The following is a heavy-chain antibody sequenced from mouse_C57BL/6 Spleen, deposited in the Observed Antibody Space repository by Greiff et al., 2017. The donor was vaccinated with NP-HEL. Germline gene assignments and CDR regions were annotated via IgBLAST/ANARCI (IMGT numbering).Heavy chain of an antibody. CDR3: ARRLLSGQDY. V-gene: IGHV1-64*01. J-gene: IGHJ2*01. CDR2: IHPNSGST. Sequence: QVQLQQPGAELVKPGASVRLSCKASGYTFTSYWMHWVKQRPGQGLEWIGMIHPNSGSTNYNEKFKSKATLTVDKSSSTAYMQLSSLTSEDSAVYYCARRLLSGQDYWGQGTTLTVSS. CDR1: GYTFTSYW.